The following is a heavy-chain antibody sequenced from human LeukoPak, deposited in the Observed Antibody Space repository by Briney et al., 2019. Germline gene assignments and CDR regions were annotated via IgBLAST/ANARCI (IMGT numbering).Heavy chain of an antibody. Sequence: KESGPTLVNPTQTLTLTCTFSGFSLSTSGVGVGWIRQPPGKALEWLALIYWDDDKRYSPSLKSRLTITKDTSKNQVVLTVTNMDPVDTATYYCAHARGTYYYGSGSYPFGNWGQGTLVTVSS. CDR3: AHARGTYYYGSGSYPFGN. J-gene: IGHJ4*02. V-gene: IGHV2-5*02. CDR2: IYWDDDK. CDR1: GFSLSTSGVG. D-gene: IGHD3-10*01.